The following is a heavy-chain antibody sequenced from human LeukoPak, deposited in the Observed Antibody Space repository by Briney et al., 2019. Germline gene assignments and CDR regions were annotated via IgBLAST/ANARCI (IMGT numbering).Heavy chain of an antibody. Sequence: SETLSLTCTVSGGSISSGGYYWSWIRQHPGKGLEWIGYIYYSGSTYYNPSLKSRVTISVDTSKNQFSLKLSSVTAADTAVYYCARLRPVWELQYYFDYWGQGTLVTVSS. CDR2: IYYSGST. J-gene: IGHJ4*02. V-gene: IGHV4-31*03. D-gene: IGHD1-26*01. CDR3: ARLRPVWELQYYFDY. CDR1: GGSISSGGYY.